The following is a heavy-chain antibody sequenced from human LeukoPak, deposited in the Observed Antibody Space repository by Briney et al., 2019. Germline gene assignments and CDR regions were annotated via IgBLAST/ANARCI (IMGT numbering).Heavy chain of an antibody. J-gene: IGHJ4*02. Sequence: GGSLRLSCAASGFMFDDYTMHWVRQAPGKGLEWVSLINWDGGSTYYAGSVKGRFTISRDNSKNSLYLQMNSLRTEDTALYYCAKGDVDSPMNFYHWGQGTLVTDSS. V-gene: IGHV3-43*01. CDR2: INWDGGST. D-gene: IGHD5-18*01. CDR1: GFMFDDYT. CDR3: AKGDVDSPMNFYH.